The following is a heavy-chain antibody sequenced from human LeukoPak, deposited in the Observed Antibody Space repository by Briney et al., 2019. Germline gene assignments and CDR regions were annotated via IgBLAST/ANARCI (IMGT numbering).Heavy chain of an antibody. CDR2: IKSKTDGGTT. V-gene: IGHV3-15*01. CDR1: GFTFSNAW. Sequence: PGGSLRLSCAASGFTFSNAWMSWVRQAPGKGLEWVGRIKSKTDGGTTDYAAPVKGRFTISRDDSKNTLYLQMNSLKTEDTAVYYCTTDRRPAAIPSLSYYYYYMDVWGKGTTVTVSS. CDR3: TTDRRPAAIPSLSYYYYYMDV. J-gene: IGHJ6*03. D-gene: IGHD2-2*02.